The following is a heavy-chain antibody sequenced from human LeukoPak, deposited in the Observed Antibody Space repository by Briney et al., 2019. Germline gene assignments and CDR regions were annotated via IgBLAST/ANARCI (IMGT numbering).Heavy chain of an antibody. CDR2: ISSSSSYI. J-gene: IGHJ3*02. Sequence: PGRSLRLSCAASGFTFSSYSMNWVRQAPGKGLEWVSSISSSSSYIYYADSVKGRFTISRDNAKNSLYLQMNSLRAKDTAVYYCARDRPHEIAVAGNDAFDIWGQGTMVTVSS. V-gene: IGHV3-21*01. CDR3: ARDRPHEIAVAGNDAFDI. D-gene: IGHD6-19*01. CDR1: GFTFSSYS.